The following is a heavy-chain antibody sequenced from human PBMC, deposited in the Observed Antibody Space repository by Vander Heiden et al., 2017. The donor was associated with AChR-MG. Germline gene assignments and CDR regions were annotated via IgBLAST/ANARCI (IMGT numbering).Heavy chain of an antibody. D-gene: IGHD5-18*01. CDR3: ARGVRIQRWSVEYYFDY. CDR2: IYYSGST. V-gene: IGHV4-61*01. Sequence: QVQLQESGPRLVKPSETLSLTCTVSGGSVSSGSYYWSWIRQPPGKGLEWIGYIYYSGSTNYNPSLKRRVTISVDTSKNQFSLKLSSVTAADTAVYYCARGVRIQRWSVEYYFDYWGQGTLVTVSS. CDR1: GGSVSSGSYY. J-gene: IGHJ4*02.